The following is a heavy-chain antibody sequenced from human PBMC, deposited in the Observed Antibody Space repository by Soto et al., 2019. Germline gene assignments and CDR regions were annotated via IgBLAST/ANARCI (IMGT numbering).Heavy chain of an antibody. Sequence: SETLSLTCAVYSGSFSGYYYSWIRQSPGKGLEWIGEITHGGSTTYSPSLKSRVTMSLDTSKNQFSLNMTSVTAADTAVYYCARASPYGDYALDYWGQGTLVTVSS. J-gene: IGHJ4*02. V-gene: IGHV4-34*01. CDR2: ITHGGST. D-gene: IGHD4-17*01. CDR1: SGSFSGYY. CDR3: ARASPYGDYALDY.